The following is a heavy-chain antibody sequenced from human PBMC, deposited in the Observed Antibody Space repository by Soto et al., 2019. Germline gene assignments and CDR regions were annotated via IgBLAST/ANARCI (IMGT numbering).Heavy chain of an antibody. CDR1: GFTFSSYG. D-gene: IGHD2-15*01. J-gene: IGHJ4*02. CDR2: ISYDGSNK. CDR3: ATGGYSGYAQYGLRSKLGYCSGGSCYDSDY. V-gene: IGHV3-30*03. Sequence: QVQLVESGGGVVQPGRSLRLSCAASGFTFSSYGMHWVRQAPGKGLECVAVISYDGSNKYYADSVKGRFTISRDNSKNTLYLQMNSLRAEDTAVYYCATGGYSGYAQYGLRSKLGYCSGGSCYDSDYWGQGTLVTVSS.